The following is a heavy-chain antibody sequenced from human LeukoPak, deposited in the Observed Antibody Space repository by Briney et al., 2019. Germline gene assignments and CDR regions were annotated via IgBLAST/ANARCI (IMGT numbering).Heavy chain of an antibody. CDR1: GDSISSGDYY. J-gene: IGHJ4*02. V-gene: IGHV4-30-4*01. CDR2: IYYSGST. Sequence: PSETLSLTCTVSGDSISSGDYYWSWIRQPPGKGLEGMGYIYYSGSTYYNPSLRSRVTMSVDTSKNQISLKLSSVTAADTAVYYCARVAGQAGESLYRVQFYYFDYWGQGTLVTVSS. D-gene: IGHD3-10*01. CDR3: ARVAGQAGESLYRVQFYYFDY.